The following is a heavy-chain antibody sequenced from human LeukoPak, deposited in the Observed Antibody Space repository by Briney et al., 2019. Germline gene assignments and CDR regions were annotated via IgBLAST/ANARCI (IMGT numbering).Heavy chain of an antibody. Sequence: PGGSLRLSCAASGCTVSSNYMSWLRQAPGKGLEWVSVIYSGGSTYYADSVKGRFTISRHNSKNTLYLQMNSLRAEDTAVHYCARSNYYGSLSYPYYFDYCGQGTLVTVSS. CDR3: ARSNYYGSLSYPYYFDY. J-gene: IGHJ4*02. CDR2: IYSGGST. D-gene: IGHD3-10*01. CDR1: GCTVSSNY. V-gene: IGHV3-53*04.